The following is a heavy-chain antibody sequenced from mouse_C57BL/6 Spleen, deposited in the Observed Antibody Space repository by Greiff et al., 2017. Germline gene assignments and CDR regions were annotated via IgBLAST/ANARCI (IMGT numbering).Heavy chain of an antibody. J-gene: IGHJ2*01. D-gene: IGHD1-1*01. CDR1: GYTFTSYW. CDR2: IYPGSGST. V-gene: IGHV1-55*01. CDR3: ARGILLRYYCDD. Sequence: QVHVKQPGAELVKPGASVKMSCKASGYTFTSYWITWVKQRPGQGLEWIGDIYPGSGSTNYNEKFKSKATLTVDPSSSTAYMQLSSLTSEDSAVYYCARGILLRYYCDDWGQGTTLTVSA.